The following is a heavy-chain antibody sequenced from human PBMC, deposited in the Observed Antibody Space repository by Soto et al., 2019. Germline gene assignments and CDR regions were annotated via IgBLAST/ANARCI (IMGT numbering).Heavy chain of an antibody. CDR2: INAGNGNT. D-gene: IGHD6-19*01. V-gene: IGHV1-3*01. CDR1: GYTFTIYA. J-gene: IGHJ4*02. Sequence: SVKVSCTSSGYTFTIYAMHWVRKAPGQRLEWMGWINAGNGNTKYSQKFQGRVTITRDTSASTAYMELSSLRSEDTAVYYCARVPRWSSGSYRHFDYWGQGPLVTVS. CDR3: ARVPRWSSGSYRHFDY.